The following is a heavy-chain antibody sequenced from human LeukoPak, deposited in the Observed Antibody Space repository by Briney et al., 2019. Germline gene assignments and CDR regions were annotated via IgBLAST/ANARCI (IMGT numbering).Heavy chain of an antibody. V-gene: IGHV1-2*02. CDR3: AREGYGQQLADY. J-gene: IGHJ4*02. D-gene: IGHD6-13*01. CDR2: INPNSGGT. Sequence: ASVKVSCKASGYTFTGYYIHWVRQAPGQGLEFMGWINPNSGGTNYAQKFQGRVTMTRDTSISTAYMELNRLRSDDTAVYYCAREGYGQQLADYWGQGTLVTVSS. CDR1: GYTFTGYY.